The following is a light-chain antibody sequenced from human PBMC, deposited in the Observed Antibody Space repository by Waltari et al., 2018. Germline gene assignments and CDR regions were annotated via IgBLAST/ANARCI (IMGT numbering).Light chain of an antibody. CDR3: QQYNNWPPLYT. CDR1: QSVSRN. V-gene: IGKV3-15*01. Sequence: EIVMTQSAATLSVSPGERATLSCRASQSVSRNLAGYQQKPGQAPRLLIYGASTRATGIPARFSGSGSGTEFTLTISSLQSEDFAVYYCQQYNNWPPLYTFGQGTKLEIK. J-gene: IGKJ2*01. CDR2: GAS.